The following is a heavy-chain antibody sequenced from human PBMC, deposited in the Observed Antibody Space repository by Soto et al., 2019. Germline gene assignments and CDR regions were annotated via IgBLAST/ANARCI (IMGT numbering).Heavy chain of an antibody. V-gene: IGHV4-30-4*01. J-gene: IGHJ4*02. CDR1: GGSISSGDYY. CDR2: IYYSGST. CDR3: AARLGYYDSSGFIDY. D-gene: IGHD3-22*01. Sequence: TLSLTCTVSGGSISSGDYYWSWIRQPPGKGLEWIGYIYYSGSTYYNPSLKSRVTISVDTSKNQFSLKLSSVTAADTAVYYCAARLGYYDSSGFIDYWGQGTLVTVSS.